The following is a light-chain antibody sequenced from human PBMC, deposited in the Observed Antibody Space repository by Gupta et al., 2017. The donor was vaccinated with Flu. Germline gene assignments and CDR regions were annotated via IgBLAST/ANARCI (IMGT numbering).Light chain of an antibody. Sequence: PDTLSVSPGERATLSCRASQSIGSNLAWYQQKPGQAPRLLIYGASTRSTGIPARFSGSWSGTEFTLAINSLQSEDFAVYYCHQYYTRPETFGLGTKVEIK. J-gene: IGKJ1*01. CDR2: GAS. V-gene: IGKV3-15*01. CDR1: QSIGSN. CDR3: HQYYTRPET.